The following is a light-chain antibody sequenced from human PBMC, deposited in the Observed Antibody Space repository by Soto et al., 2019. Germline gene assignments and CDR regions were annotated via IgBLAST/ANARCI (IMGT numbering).Light chain of an antibody. J-gene: IGLJ2*01. CDR1: SSNTGADYD. CDR3: QSYDSSLRGSV. Sequence: QSVLTQPPSVSGAPGQRVTISCTGSSSNTGADYDVHWYQHLPGTAPKLLIYGNTNRPSGVPDRFSGSKSCTSASLAITGLQAEDEADYYCQSYDSSLRGSVFGGGTKLTVL. CDR2: GNT. V-gene: IGLV1-40*01.